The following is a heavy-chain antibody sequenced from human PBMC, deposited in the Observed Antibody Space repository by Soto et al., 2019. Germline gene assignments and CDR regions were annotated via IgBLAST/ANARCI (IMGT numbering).Heavy chain of an antibody. CDR1: GFSCIDYW. J-gene: IGHJ1*01. Sequence: EVQLVESGGGLVQPGGSLRLSCAASGFSCIDYWMTWVLQAPGKVLEWVAKIKQGGFERYYVDSVKGRFTIYRENAKNSLYLQMKTLGAADRAVYYCARVLPDDYGYYGYLQHWGQGTLVTVSS. V-gene: IGHV3-7*01. D-gene: IGHD4-17*01. CDR2: IKQGGFER. CDR3: ARVLPDDYGYYGYLQH.